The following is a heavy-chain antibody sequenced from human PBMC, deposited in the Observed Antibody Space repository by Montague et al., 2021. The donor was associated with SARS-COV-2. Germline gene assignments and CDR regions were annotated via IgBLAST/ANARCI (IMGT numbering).Heavy chain of an antibody. V-gene: IGHV3-21*01. CDR3: ASELHPNYYYGMDV. Sequence: SLSLSWSASGFTFSSYSMNWVRQAPGKGLEWVSSISSSSSYIYYADSVRGRFTISRDNAKNSLYLQMNSLRAEDTAVYYCASELHPNYYYGMDVWGQGTTVTVSS. CDR1: GFTFSSYS. J-gene: IGHJ6*02. CDR2: ISSSSSYI. D-gene: IGHD4-11*01.